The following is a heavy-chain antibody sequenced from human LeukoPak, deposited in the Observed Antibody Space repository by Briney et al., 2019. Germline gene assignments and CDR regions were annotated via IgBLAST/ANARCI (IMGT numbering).Heavy chain of an antibody. Sequence: GGSLRLSCAASGFTFSSYWMSWVRQAPGKGLEWLANIKQDGSEKYYVDSVKGRFTISRDNAKNSLYLQMNSLRAEDTAVYYCARAGRSYYGSGSYYNHWGQGTLVTVSS. J-gene: IGHJ5*02. V-gene: IGHV3-7*01. CDR1: GFTFSSYW. CDR2: IKQDGSEK. D-gene: IGHD3-10*01. CDR3: ARAGRSYYGSGSYYNH.